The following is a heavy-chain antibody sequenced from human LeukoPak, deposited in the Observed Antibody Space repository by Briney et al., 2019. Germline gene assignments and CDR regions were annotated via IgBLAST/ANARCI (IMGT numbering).Heavy chain of an antibody. CDR1: EFTFSSYS. CDR3: ASPYYYDSSGYYPDYYYYGMDV. Sequence: GGSLRLSCAASEFTFSSYSMNWVRQAPGKGLEWVSSISSSSSYIYYADSVKGRFTISRDNAKNSLYLQMNSLRAEDTAVYYCASPYYYDSSGYYPDYYYYGMDVWGQGTTVTVSS. CDR2: ISSSSSYI. V-gene: IGHV3-21*01. D-gene: IGHD3-22*01. J-gene: IGHJ6*02.